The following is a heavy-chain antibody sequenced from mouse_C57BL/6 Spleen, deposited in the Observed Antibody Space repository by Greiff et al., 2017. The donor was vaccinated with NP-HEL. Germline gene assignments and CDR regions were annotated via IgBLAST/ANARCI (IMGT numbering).Heavy chain of an antibody. V-gene: IGHV5-16*01. J-gene: IGHJ4*01. D-gene: IGHD1-1*01. CDR2: INYDGSST. CDR3: AREGGYYGGYAMDD. Sequence: EVKLMESEGGLVQPGSSMKLSCTASGFTFSDYYMAWVRQVPEKGLEWVANINYDGSSTYYLDSLKSRFIISRDNAKNILYLQMSSLKSEDTATYYCAREGGYYGGYAMDDWGQGTSVTVSS. CDR1: GFTFSDYY.